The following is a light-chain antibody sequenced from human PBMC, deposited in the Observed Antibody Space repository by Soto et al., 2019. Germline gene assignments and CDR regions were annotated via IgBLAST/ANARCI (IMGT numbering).Light chain of an antibody. Sequence: DFVLTQSPDSLSVSLGERATINCKSSQTVFHSSYNKEFLAWYQQKPGQSPKLLFYWASTRESGVPARFTGGGSGTDFSLTITNLQPEDVAIYYCQQYYSSLTFGQGTKLEIK. V-gene: IGKV4-1*01. J-gene: IGKJ2*01. CDR2: WAS. CDR1: QTVFHSSYNKEF. CDR3: QQYYSSLT.